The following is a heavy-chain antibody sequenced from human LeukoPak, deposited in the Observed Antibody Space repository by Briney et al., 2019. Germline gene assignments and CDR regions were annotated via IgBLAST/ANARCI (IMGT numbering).Heavy chain of an antibody. Sequence: GGSLRLSCAASGFTLSSYSMNWVRQAPGKGLEWVSSISSSSSYIYYADSVKGRFTISRDNAKNSLYLQMNSLRAEDTAVYYCARVVVAATPWFDPWGQGTLVTVSS. D-gene: IGHD2-15*01. V-gene: IGHV3-21*01. CDR2: ISSSSSYI. CDR1: GFTLSSYS. J-gene: IGHJ5*02. CDR3: ARVVVAATPWFDP.